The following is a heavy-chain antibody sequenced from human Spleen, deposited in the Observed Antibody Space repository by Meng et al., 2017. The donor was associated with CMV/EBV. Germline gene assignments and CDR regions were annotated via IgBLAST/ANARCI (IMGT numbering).Heavy chain of an antibody. V-gene: IGHV3-7*03. Sequence: GESLKISCAASAFTFRTYWMSWVRQAPGKGLEWVANINEDGSQEYYVDSVKGRFTISRDNAKSSLFLQMNSLRAEDTAVYYCAKGLLQYSSSWYRVEPNYYYYGMDVWGQGTTVTVSS. CDR2: INEDGSQE. D-gene: IGHD6-13*01. CDR3: AKGLLQYSSSWYRVEPNYYYYGMDV. CDR1: AFTFRTYW. J-gene: IGHJ6*02.